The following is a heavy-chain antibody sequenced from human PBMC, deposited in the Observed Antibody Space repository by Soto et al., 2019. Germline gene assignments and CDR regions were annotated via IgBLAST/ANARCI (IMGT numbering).Heavy chain of an antibody. CDR2: MNPNSVNT. CDR1: GYTFTSYD. D-gene: IGHD3-22*01. J-gene: IGHJ6*02. V-gene: IGHV1-8*01. Sequence: ASVKVSCKASGYTFTSYDINWVRQATGQGLEWMGWMNPNSVNTGYAQKFQGRVTMTRNTSISTAYMELSSLRSEDTAVYYCARVRSDSSGYFGSYYYYYGMDVWGQGTTVTVSS. CDR3: ARVRSDSSGYFGSYYYYYGMDV.